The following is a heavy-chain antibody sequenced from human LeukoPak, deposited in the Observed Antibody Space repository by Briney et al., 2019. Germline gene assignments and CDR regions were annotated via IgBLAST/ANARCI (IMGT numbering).Heavy chain of an antibody. Sequence: SETLSLTCTVSGGSISSYYWSWIRQPPGKGLEWIGYIYYSGSTNYNPSLKSRVTISVDTSKNQFSLKLSSVTAADTVVYYCARVTITAMVTAAHYYMDVWGKGTTVTVSS. J-gene: IGHJ6*03. D-gene: IGHD5-18*01. V-gene: IGHV4-59*01. CDR1: GGSISSYY. CDR3: ARVTITAMVTAAHYYMDV. CDR2: IYYSGST.